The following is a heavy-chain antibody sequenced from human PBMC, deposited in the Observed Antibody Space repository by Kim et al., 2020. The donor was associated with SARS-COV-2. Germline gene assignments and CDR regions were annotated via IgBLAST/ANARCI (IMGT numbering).Heavy chain of an antibody. CDR3: ARSEGRASWHHFDC. J-gene: IGHJ5*01. CDR2: IFYSGNT. CDR1: SDSFSAYY. V-gene: IGHV4-59*01. Sequence: SETLSLTCTVSSDSFSAYYWSWIRQFPGKGLEWIGYIFYSGNTNYSPSLKSRVTISWDTSRSQFSLDLTSVTEADTAVYYCARSEGRASWHHFDCWGQGILVTVSS.